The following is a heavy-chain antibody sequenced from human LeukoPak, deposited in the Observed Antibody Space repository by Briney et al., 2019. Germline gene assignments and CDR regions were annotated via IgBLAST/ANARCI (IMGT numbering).Heavy chain of an antibody. Sequence: SVKVSCKVSGGTFTSYGFTWVRQASGQRLEWMGRIIPVFSLANYAQKFQDRVTITADISTSTVYMDVSSLRSEDTAMYYCARSGDSYYFDSWGQGTLVTVSS. CDR3: ARSGDSYYFDS. V-gene: IGHV1-69*04. D-gene: IGHD1-26*01. CDR1: GGTFTSYG. CDR2: IIPVFSLA. J-gene: IGHJ4*02.